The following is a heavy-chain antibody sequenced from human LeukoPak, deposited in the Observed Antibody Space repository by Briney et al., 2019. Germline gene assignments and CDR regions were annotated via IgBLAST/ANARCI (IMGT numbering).Heavy chain of an antibody. CDR3: VRARGAYYYDSSRYYYFDY. J-gene: IGHJ4*02. CDR2: ISSTGLYI. D-gene: IGHD3-22*01. Sequence: GGSLRLSCAASGFIFSNYTINWVRQAPGKGLEWVSSISSTGLYIYYADSVKGRFTISRDNAKNSLYLQMNSLRAEDTAVYYCVRARGAYYYDSSRYYYFDYWGRGALVTVSS. CDR1: GFIFSNYT. V-gene: IGHV3-21*01.